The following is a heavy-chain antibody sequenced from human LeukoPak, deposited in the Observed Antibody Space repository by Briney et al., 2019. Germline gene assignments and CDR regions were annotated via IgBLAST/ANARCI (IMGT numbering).Heavy chain of an antibody. CDR3: AKARRIVGATNSRYYFDY. V-gene: IGHV3-23*01. CDR1: GFTFSSYA. CDR2: ISGSGGST. Sequence: PGGSPRLSCAASGFTFSSYAMSWVRQAPGKGLEWVSAISGSGGSTYYADSVKGRFTISRDNSKNTLYLQMNSLRAEDTAVYYCAKARRIVGATNSRYYFDYWGQGTLVTVSS. D-gene: IGHD1-26*01. J-gene: IGHJ4*02.